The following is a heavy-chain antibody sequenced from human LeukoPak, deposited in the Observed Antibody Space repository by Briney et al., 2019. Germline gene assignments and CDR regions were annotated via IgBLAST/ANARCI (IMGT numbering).Heavy chain of an antibody. D-gene: IGHD2-2*02. CDR3: ARVAAEVVGVPGPIGFGWLRRDYYYMDV. J-gene: IGHJ6*03. CDR2: IIPIFGTA. V-gene: IGHV1-69*13. Sequence: SVKVSCKASGGTFSSYAISWVRQAPGQGLEWMGGIIPIFGTANYAQKFQGRVTITADESTSTAYMELSSLRSEDTAVYYCARVAAEVVGVPGPIGFGWLRRDYYYMDVWGKGTTVTVSS. CDR1: GGTFSSYA.